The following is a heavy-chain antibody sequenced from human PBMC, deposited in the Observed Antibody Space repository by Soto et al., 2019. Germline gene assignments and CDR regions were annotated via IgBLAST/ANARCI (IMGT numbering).Heavy chain of an antibody. J-gene: IGHJ5*02. CDR1: GFTFSSYA. CDR2: ISSNGGST. Sequence: PGGSLRLSCSASGFTFSSYAMHWVRQAPGKGLEYVSAISSNGGSTYYADSVKGRFTISRDNSKNTLYLQMSSLRAEDTAVYYCVSVRGYNWNYYWFDPWGQGTLVTVSS. D-gene: IGHD1-7*01. V-gene: IGHV3-64D*08. CDR3: VSVRGYNWNYYWFDP.